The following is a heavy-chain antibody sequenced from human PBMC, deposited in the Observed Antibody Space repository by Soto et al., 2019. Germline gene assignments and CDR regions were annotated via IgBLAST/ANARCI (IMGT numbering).Heavy chain of an antibody. D-gene: IGHD4-17*01. J-gene: IGHJ5*02. CDR3: ARDPWVGDYYWCDP. CDR2: IIPIFGTA. Sequence: QVQLVQSGAEVKKPGSSVKVSCKASGGTFSSYAISWVRQAPGQGLEWMGGIIPIFGTANYAQKFQGRVTITADESTSTDYMELSSLRSEDTAVYDCARDPWVGDYYWCDPWGQGTLVTVSS. V-gene: IGHV1-69*12. CDR1: GGTFSSYA.